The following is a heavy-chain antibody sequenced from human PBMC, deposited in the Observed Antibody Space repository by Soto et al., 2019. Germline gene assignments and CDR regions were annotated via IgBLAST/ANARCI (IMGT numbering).Heavy chain of an antibody. D-gene: IGHD1-26*01. J-gene: IGHJ6*02. CDR3: ARSPRIVGATYYYYGMDV. V-gene: IGHV4-30-2*01. CDR1: GGSISSGGYS. Sequence: QLQLQESGSGLVKPSQTLSLTCAVSGGSISSGGYSWSWIRQPPGKGLEWIGYIYHSGSTYYNPSLKSRVTISVDRSKNQFSLKLSSVTAADTAVNYCARSPRIVGATYYYYGMDVWGQGTTVTVSS. CDR2: IYHSGST.